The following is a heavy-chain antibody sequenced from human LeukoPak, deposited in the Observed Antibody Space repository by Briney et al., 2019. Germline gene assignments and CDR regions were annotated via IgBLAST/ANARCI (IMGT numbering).Heavy chain of an antibody. CDR3: ARDAPNAYYYGSGSS. D-gene: IGHD3-10*01. Sequence: SETLSLTCTVSGGSISSSYYYWGWIRQPPGKGLEWIGSIYYSGSTYYNPSLKSRVTISVDTSKNQFSLKLSSVTAADTAVYYCARDAPNAYYYGSGSSWGQGTLVTVSS. J-gene: IGHJ5*02. V-gene: IGHV4-39*01. CDR1: GGSISSSYYY. CDR2: IYYSGST.